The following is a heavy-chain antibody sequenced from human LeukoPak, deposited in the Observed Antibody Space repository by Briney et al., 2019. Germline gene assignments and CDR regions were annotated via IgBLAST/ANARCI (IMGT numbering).Heavy chain of an antibody. D-gene: IGHD6-6*01. CDR1: GYTFTSYG. CDR2: ISAYNGNT. Sequence: ASVKVSCKASGYTFTSYGISWVRQAPGQGLEWMGRISAYNGNTNYAQKLQGRVTMTTDTSTSTAYMGLRSLRSDDTAVYYCARYEQLDYFQHWGQGTLVTVSS. V-gene: IGHV1-18*01. J-gene: IGHJ1*01. CDR3: ARYEQLDYFQH.